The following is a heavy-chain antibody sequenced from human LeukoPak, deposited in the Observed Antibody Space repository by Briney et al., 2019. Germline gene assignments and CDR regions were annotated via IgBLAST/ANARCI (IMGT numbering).Heavy chain of an antibody. CDR3: ARARYGSGSYQGDNWFDP. V-gene: IGHV1-46*01. CDR2: INPSGGST. D-gene: IGHD3-10*01. CDR1: GYTFTSYY. J-gene: IGHJ5*02. Sequence: ASVKVSCKASGYTFTSYYMHWVRQAPGQGLEWMGIINPSGGSTSYAQKFQGRVTMTRDTSTSTVYTELSSLRSEDTAVYYCARARYGSGSYQGDNWFDPWGQGTLVTVSS.